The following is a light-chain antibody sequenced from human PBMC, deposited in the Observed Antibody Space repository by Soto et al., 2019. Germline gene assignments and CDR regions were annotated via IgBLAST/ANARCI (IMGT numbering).Light chain of an antibody. CDR1: SSNIGSNF. Sequence: QSVLTQPPSASGTPGQRVTISCSGSSSNIGSNFIYWYQQLPGTAPKLLIDRNNQRPSGVPDRFSGSKSGTSASLAISGLLSDDEGDYHCAAWDDSLSGVVFGGGTKLTVL. V-gene: IGLV1-47*01. J-gene: IGLJ2*01. CDR3: AAWDDSLSGVV. CDR2: RNN.